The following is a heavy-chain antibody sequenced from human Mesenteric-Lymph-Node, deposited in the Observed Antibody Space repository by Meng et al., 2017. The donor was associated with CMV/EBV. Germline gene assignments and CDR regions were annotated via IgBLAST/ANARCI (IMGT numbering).Heavy chain of an antibody. Sequence: GGSLRLSCAASGFNFNDYAMNWVRQAPGKGLEWVSSITTGGDYVFYADSVRGRFIISRDNAKNSLYLQMNSLKAEETAVYYCAKDSLSSTWYGDHYYGMDVWGQGTTVTVSS. CDR3: AKDSLSSTWYGDHYYGMDV. V-gene: IGHV3-21*06. CDR2: ITTGGDYV. D-gene: IGHD6-13*01. J-gene: IGHJ6*02. CDR1: GFNFNDYA.